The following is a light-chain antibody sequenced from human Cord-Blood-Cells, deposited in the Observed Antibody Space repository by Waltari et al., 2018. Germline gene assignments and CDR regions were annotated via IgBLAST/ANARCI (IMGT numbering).Light chain of an antibody. CDR3: QQSYSTPYS. CDR2: AAS. Sequence: DIQMAQSPSSLSESVGDRVTITSRASQTICSYLNWYQQKPGKAPKRLIYAASSLQSGVPSRFSGSVSGTDCTLTISSLQPEDFATYCGQQSYSTPYSFGQGTKLEIK. CDR1: QTICSY. J-gene: IGKJ2*03. V-gene: IGKV1-39*01.